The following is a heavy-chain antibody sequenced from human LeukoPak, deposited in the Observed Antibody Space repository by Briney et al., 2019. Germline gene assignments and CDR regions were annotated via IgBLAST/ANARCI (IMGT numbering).Heavy chain of an antibody. CDR1: GYTFTSYA. D-gene: IGHD2/OR15-2a*01. Sequence: HWASVKVSCKASGYTFTSYAMHWVRQAPGQRLEWMGWINAGNGNTKYSQEFQGRVTITRDTSASTAYMELSRLRSDDTAVYYCARALGNLYGRRFDYWGQGTLVTVSS. J-gene: IGHJ4*02. CDR3: ARALGNLYGRRFDY. CDR2: INAGNGNT. V-gene: IGHV1-3*01.